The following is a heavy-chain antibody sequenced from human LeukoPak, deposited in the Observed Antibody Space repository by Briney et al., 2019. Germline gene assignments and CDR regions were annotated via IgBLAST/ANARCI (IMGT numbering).Heavy chain of an antibody. Sequence: PGGSLRLSCAASGFTFNSYWMSWVRQAPGKGLEWVANIKQDGSEKYYVDSVKGRFTISRDNAKNSLYLQMNSLRAEDTAVYYRARAKGYSYGPRFDYWGQGTLVTVSS. J-gene: IGHJ4*02. D-gene: IGHD5-18*01. CDR2: IKQDGSEK. CDR1: GFTFNSYW. V-gene: IGHV3-7*03. CDR3: ARAKGYSYGPRFDY.